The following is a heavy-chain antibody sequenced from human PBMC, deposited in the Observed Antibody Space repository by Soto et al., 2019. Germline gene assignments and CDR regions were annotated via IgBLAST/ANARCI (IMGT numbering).Heavy chain of an antibody. CDR1: GFTFSSYW. V-gene: IGHV3-74*01. Sequence: GSLRLSCAASGFTFSSYWMHWVRQAPGKGLVWVSRINSDGSSTSYADSVKGRFTISRDNAKNTLYLQMNSLRAEDTAVYYCARGGLGIGADYWGQGTLVTVSS. CDR3: ARGGLGIGADY. D-gene: IGHD7-27*01. CDR2: INSDGSST. J-gene: IGHJ4*02.